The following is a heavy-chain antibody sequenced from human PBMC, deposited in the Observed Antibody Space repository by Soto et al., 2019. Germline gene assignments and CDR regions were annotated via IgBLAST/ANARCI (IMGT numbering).Heavy chain of an antibody. CDR1: GFTFSSYA. V-gene: IGHV3-30-3*01. CDR3: ARPSGSYYFDAFDI. CDR2: ISYDGSNK. D-gene: IGHD1-26*01. J-gene: IGHJ3*02. Sequence: LSLTCAASGFTFSSYAMHWVRQAPGKGLEWVAVISYDGSNKYYADSVKGRFTISRDNSKNTLYLQMNSLRAEDTAVYYCARPSGSYYFDAFDIWGQGTMVTVSS.